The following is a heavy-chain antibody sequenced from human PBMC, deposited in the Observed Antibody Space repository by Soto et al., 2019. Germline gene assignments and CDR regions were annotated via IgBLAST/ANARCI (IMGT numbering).Heavy chain of an antibody. D-gene: IGHD6-13*01. J-gene: IGHJ5*02. CDR1: GYTFTIYG. CDR2: ISAYNGDT. V-gene: IGHV1-18*01. Sequence: ASVKVSCKASGYTFTIYGISCVLQSPVQGLDWMGCISAYNGDTNYAQKLQGRVTMTTDTSTSTAYMELRSLRSDDTAVYYCATAEPRIAALFNWFDPWGQGTLVTVSS. CDR3: ATAEPRIAALFNWFDP.